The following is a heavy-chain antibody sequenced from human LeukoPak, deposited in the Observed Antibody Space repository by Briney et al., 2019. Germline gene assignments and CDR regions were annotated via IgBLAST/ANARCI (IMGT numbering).Heavy chain of an antibody. V-gene: IGHV3-33*06. D-gene: IGHD1-1*01. CDR1: GFTFSSYG. J-gene: IGHJ4*02. CDR3: AKDSLTTSLDY. CDR2: IWYDGSNK. Sequence: PGGSLRLSCAASGFTFSSYGMHWVRQAPGKGLEWVAVIWYDGSNKYYADSVKGRFTISRDNSKNTLYLQMNSLRAEDTAVYYCAKDSLTTSLDYWGQGTLVTVSS.